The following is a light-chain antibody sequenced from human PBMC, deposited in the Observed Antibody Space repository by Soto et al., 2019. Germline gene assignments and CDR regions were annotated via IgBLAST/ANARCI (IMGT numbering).Light chain of an antibody. J-gene: IGKJ2*01. V-gene: IGKV3-20*01. CDR2: GAS. CDR1: QSVSSDF. CDR3: QQFDSSPYT. Sequence: DILLTQSPGTLSLSPGETATLSCRASQSVSSDFLAWYQQKPGQSPRLLIYGASLRVTGIPDRFSGSGSGTDFTLTISRLEPEDFAVYYCQQFDSSPYTFGQGTKLEIK.